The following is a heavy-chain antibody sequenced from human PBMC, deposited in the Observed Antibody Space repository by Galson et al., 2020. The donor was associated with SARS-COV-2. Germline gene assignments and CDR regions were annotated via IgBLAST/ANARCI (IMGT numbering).Heavy chain of an antibody. D-gene: IGHD4-17*01. J-gene: IGHJ6*02. CDR2: ISYSGST. Sequence: ETSETLSLTCSVSDDPMSSYYWSWIRQPPGKGLEWIGYISYSGSTSYNPSLRSRVTISVDLSKNQLSLKVTSVTAADTAVYYCARDPAPLYGDNYYYCMDVWGRGTTVTVSS. V-gene: IGHV4-59*01. CDR3: ARDPAPLYGDNYYYCMDV. CDR1: DDPMSSYY.